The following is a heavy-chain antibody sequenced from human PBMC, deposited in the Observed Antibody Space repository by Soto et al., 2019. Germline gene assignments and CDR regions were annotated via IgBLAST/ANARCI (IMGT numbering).Heavy chain of an antibody. V-gene: IGHV3-23*01. D-gene: IGHD3-3*02. CDR2: IGGGDNI. J-gene: IGHJ3*02. CDR1: GFIFRNYA. Sequence: VQLLESGGGLVQPGGSLRLSCEASGFIFRNYAMSWVRQAPGEGPEWVSTIGGGDNIFYADSVKGRFTISRDDSKNTMFLQMDNLRVEDTAIYFCAKDSVSFNRIYDAFDIWGQGTVVIVSS. CDR3: AKDSVSFNRIYDAFDI.